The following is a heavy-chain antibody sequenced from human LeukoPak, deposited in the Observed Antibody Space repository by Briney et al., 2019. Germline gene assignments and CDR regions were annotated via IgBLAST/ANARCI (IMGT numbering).Heavy chain of an antibody. J-gene: IGHJ4*02. CDR2: ISYDGSNK. CDR1: GFTFNSYA. Sequence: GGCLRLSCAASGFTFNSYAMHWVRQAPGKGLEWVAVISYDGSNKYYADSVKGRFTISRDNSKNTLYLQMNSLRAEDTAVYYCAIDSKAGRIAPMGLDYWGQGTLVTVSS. CDR3: AIDSKAGRIAPMGLDY. V-gene: IGHV3-30-3*01. D-gene: IGHD6-6*01.